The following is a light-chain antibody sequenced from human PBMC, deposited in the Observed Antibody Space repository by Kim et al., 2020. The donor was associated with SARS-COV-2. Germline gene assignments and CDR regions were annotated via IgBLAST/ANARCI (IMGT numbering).Light chain of an antibody. CDR2: QDN. CDR1: KLGDKH. CDR3: LTWDSSTWV. V-gene: IGLV3-1*01. Sequence: SYELTQPPSVSVSPGQTASITCSGNKLGDKHSCWYQQKPGQSPVLVIHQDNKRPSGVPERFSGSNSGDTATLTISGTQAMDEADYYCLTWDSSTWVFGGGTKLTVL. J-gene: IGLJ3*02.